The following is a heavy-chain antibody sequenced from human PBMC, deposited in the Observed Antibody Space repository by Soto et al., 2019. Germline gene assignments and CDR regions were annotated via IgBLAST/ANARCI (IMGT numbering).Heavy chain of an antibody. D-gene: IGHD5-18*01. CDR1: GGTFSSYA. J-gene: IGHJ4*02. CDR3: ARDARGYSYGHFDY. CDR2: IIPIFGTA. Sequence: GASVKVSCKASGGTFSSYAISWVRQAPGQGLEWMGGIIPIFGTASYAQKFQGRVTITADESTSTAYMELSSLRSEDTAVYYCARDARGYSYGHFDYWGQGTLVTVSS. V-gene: IGHV1-69*13.